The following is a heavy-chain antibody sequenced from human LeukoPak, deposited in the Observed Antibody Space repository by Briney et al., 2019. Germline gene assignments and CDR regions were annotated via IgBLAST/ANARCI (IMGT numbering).Heavy chain of an antibody. CDR3: ARGQSPRIVVVVAATFFDY. CDR1: GGPIISSSHY. J-gene: IGHJ4*02. CDR2: IYNSGRT. V-gene: IGHV4-39*01. Sequence: SETLSLTCTVSGGPIISSSHYWGWIRQPPGKGLEWIGSIYNSGRTYYNPSLKSRVTISVDTSKNQFSLKLSSVTAADTAVYYCARGQSPRIVVVVAATFFDYWGQGTLVTVSS. D-gene: IGHD2-15*01.